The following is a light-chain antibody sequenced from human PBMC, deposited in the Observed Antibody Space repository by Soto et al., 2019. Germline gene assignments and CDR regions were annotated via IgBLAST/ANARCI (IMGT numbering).Light chain of an antibody. J-gene: IGKJ1*01. CDR1: QSVSSY. CDR3: QQRSNLRWT. Sequence: EIVLTQSPATLSLSPGERATLSCRASQSVSSYLAWYQQKPGQAPSLLIYDASNRATGIPARFSGSGSGTDFTLTISSLEPEDFAVYYCQQRSNLRWTFGQGTKVKIK. CDR2: DAS. V-gene: IGKV3-11*01.